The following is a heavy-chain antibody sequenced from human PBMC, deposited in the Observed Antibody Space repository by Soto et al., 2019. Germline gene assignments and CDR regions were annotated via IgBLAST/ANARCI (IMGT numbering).Heavy chain of an antibody. V-gene: IGHV3-30*18. CDR1: GFTFSSYG. Sequence: PGGSLILSCAASGFTFSSYGMHWVRQAPGKGLEWVAVISYDGSNKYYADSVKGRFTISRDNSKNTLYLQMNSLRAEDTAVYYCAKDLYSSSPSYFDYWGQGTLVTVSS. D-gene: IGHD6-6*01. CDR3: AKDLYSSSPSYFDY. CDR2: ISYDGSNK. J-gene: IGHJ4*02.